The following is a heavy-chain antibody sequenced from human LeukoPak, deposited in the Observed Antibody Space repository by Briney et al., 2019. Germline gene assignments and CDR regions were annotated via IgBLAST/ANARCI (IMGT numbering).Heavy chain of an antibody. V-gene: IGHV3-23*01. J-gene: IGHJ4*02. CDR3: AKGSARLNYYDSSGYYEGFDY. Sequence: GGSLRLSCAASGFTFSSYGMHWVRQAPGKGLEWVSAISGSGGSTYYADSVKGRFTISRDNSKNTLYLQMNSLRAEDTAVYHCAKGSARLNYYDSSGYYEGFDYWGQGTLVTVSS. CDR1: GFTFSSYG. CDR2: ISGSGGST. D-gene: IGHD3-22*01.